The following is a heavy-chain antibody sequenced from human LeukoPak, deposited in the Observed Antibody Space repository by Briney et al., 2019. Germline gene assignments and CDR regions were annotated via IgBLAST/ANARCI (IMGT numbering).Heavy chain of an antibody. Sequence: ASVKVSCKASGYTFTGYYMHWVRQAPGQGLEWMGRINPNSGGTNYAQKFQGRVTVTRDTSTSTVHMELSGLRSEDTAVYYCARDQEAFDYWGQGTLATVSS. CDR3: ARDQEAFDY. V-gene: IGHV1-2*06. CDR2: INPNSGGT. CDR1: GYTFTGYY. J-gene: IGHJ4*02.